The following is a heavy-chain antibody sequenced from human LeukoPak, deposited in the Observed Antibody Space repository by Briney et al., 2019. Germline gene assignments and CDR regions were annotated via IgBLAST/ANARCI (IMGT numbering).Heavy chain of an antibody. CDR3: AREPHSSGSYSGDAFDI. Sequence: SETLSLTCTVSGGSISSGSYFWSWIRQPAGKGLEWIGRIYISVSTNYNASLKSRVTISIDTSKNQLSLKLSSVTAADTAVYYCAREPHSSGSYSGDAFDIWGQGTMVTVSS. CDR1: GGSISSGSYF. J-gene: IGHJ3*02. D-gene: IGHD1-26*01. CDR2: IYISVST. V-gene: IGHV4-61*02.